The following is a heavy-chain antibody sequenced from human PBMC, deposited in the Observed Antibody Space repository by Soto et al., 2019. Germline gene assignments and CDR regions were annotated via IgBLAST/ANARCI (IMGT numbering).Heavy chain of an antibody. CDR3: ARDIVVVPAAMDVGVSSP. J-gene: IGHJ5*02. V-gene: IGHV1-18*01. D-gene: IGHD2-2*01. CDR1: GYTFTSYG. CDR2: ISAYNGNT. Sequence: GASVKVSCKASGYTFTSYGISWVRQAPGQGLEWMGWISAYNGNTNYAQKLQGRVTMTTDTSTSTAYMELRSLRSDDTAVYYCARDIVVVPAAMDVGVSSPWGQGTLVTVSS.